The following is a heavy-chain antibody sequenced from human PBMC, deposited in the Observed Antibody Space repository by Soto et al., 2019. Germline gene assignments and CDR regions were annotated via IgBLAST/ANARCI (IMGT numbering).Heavy chain of an antibody. CDR2: IDWDDDK. D-gene: IGHD2-2*01. J-gene: IGHJ5*02. CDR3: ARMGLYCSSTSCYSSSLRPGDWFDP. CDR1: GFSLSTSGMC. V-gene: IGHV2-70*11. Sequence: SGPTLVNPTQTLTLTCTFSGFSLSTSGMCVSWIRQPPGKALEWLARIDWDDDKYYSTSLKTRLTISKDTSKNQVVLTMTNMDPVDTATYYCARMGLYCSSTSCYSSSLRPGDWFDPWGQGTLVTVSS.